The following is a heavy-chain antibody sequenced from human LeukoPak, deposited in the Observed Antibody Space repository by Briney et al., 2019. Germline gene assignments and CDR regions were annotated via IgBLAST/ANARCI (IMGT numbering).Heavy chain of an antibody. CDR1: GYTFTGYY. CDR2: FDPEDGET. Sequence: ASVKVSCKASGYTFTGYYMHWVRQAPGKGLEWMGGFDPEDGETIYAQKFQGRVTMTEDTSTDTAYMELSSLRSEDTAVYYCATYMVRGVARAKRFDYWGQGTLVTVSS. V-gene: IGHV1-24*01. J-gene: IGHJ4*02. D-gene: IGHD3-10*01. CDR3: ATYMVRGVARAKRFDY.